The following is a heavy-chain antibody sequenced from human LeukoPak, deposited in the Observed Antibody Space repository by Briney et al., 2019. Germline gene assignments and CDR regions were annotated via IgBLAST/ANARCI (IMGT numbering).Heavy chain of an antibody. CDR3: ARVVNIAAAGTDWFDP. CDR1: GYTFTGYY. CDR2: INPSGGST. D-gene: IGHD6-13*01. V-gene: IGHV1-46*01. Sequence: GASVKVSCKTSGYTFTGYYMHWVRQAPGQGLEWMGIINPSGGSTSYAQKFQGRVTMTRDTSTSTVYMELSSLRSEDTAVYYCARVVNIAAAGTDWFDPWGQGTLVTVSS. J-gene: IGHJ5*02.